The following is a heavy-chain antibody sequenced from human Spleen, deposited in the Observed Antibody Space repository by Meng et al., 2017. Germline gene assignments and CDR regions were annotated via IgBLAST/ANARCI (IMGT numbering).Heavy chain of an antibody. CDR1: GFRFNSYA. CDR2: ISYDGSNK. CDR3: AREDKWELLRNWFDP. Sequence: GGSLRLYCAASGFRFNSYAMHWVRQTPGKGLEWVSVISYDGSNKYYGDSVKGRFTISRDNSKNTLYLQMNSLRGEDTAVYYCAREDKWELLRNWFDPWGQGTLVTVSS. J-gene: IGHJ5*02. V-gene: IGHV3-30*01. D-gene: IGHD1-26*01.